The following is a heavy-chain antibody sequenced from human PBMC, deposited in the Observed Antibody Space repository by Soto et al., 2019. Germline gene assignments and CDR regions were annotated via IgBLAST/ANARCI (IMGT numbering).Heavy chain of an antibody. CDR3: ARAIVVVPAAMGYGMDV. V-gene: IGHV3-20*01. Sequence: GGSLRLSCAASGFTFDDYGMSWVRQAPGKGLEWVSGINWNGGSTGYADSVKGRLTISRDNAKNSLYLQMNSLRAEDTAVYHCARAIVVVPAAMGYGMDVWGQGTTVTVSS. CDR1: GFTFDDYG. D-gene: IGHD2-2*01. J-gene: IGHJ6*02. CDR2: INWNGGST.